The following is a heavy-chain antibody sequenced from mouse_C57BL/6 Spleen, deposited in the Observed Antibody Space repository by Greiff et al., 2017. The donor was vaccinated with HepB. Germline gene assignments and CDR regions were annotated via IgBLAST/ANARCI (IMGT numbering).Heavy chain of an antibody. V-gene: IGHV1-80*01. CDR1: GYAFSSYW. J-gene: IGHJ4*01. CDR3: ARQAGLSPYYAMDY. CDR2: IYPGDGDT. D-gene: IGHD3-2*02. Sequence: QVQLQQSGAELVKPGASVKISCKASGYAFSSYWMNWVKQRPGKGLEWIGQIYPGDGDTNYNGKFKGKATLTADKSSSTAYMQLSSLPSEDSAVYFCARQAGLSPYYAMDYWGQGTSVTVSS.